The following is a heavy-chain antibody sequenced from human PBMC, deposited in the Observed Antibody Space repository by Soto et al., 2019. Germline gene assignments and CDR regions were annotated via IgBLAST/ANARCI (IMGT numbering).Heavy chain of an antibody. CDR2: INPSGGST. Sequence: ASVKVSCKASGYTFTSYYMHWVRQAPGQGLEWMGIINPSGGSTSYAQKFQGRVTMTRDTSTSTVYMELSSLRSEDTAVYYCASLAILGYCTNGVCYTPVPAFDYWGQGTLVTVSS. V-gene: IGHV1-46*03. J-gene: IGHJ4*02. D-gene: IGHD2-8*01. CDR3: ASLAILGYCTNGVCYTPVPAFDY. CDR1: GYTFTSYY.